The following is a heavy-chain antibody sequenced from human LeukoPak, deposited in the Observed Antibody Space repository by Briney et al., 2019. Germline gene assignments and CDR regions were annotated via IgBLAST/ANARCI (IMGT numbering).Heavy chain of an antibody. CDR1: RFTFSSYS. J-gene: IGHJ4*02. V-gene: IGHV3-21*01. CDR3: ARDGGYGDVDY. Sequence: GGSLRLSCAASRFTFSSYSMHWVRQAPGKGLEWVSSISSRSSHIYYADSVKGRFSISRDNAKNSVYLQMNSLRAEDTAVYYCARDGGYGDVDYWGQGTLVTVSP. CDR2: ISSRSSHI. D-gene: IGHD4-17*01.